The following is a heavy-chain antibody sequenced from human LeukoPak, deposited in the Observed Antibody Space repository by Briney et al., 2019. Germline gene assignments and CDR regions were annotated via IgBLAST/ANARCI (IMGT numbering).Heavy chain of an antibody. CDR1: RFTFSNYW. CDR3: VRALFDYNGNDF. D-gene: IGHD3-10*01. V-gene: IGHV3-74*01. J-gene: IGHJ4*02. CDR2: ISPDGSST. Sequence: GGSLRLSCAASRFTFSNYWMHWVRQAPGKGLVWVSRISPDGSSTTYADSVKGRFTISRDNVKNTVSLQMNSLRAEDTAAYFCVRALFDYNGNDFWGQGTLVTVFS.